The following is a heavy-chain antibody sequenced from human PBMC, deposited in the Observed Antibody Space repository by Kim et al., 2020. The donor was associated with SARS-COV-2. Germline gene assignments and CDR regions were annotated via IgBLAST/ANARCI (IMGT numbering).Heavy chain of an antibody. Sequence: SETLSLTCTVSGGSISSSSYYWGWIRQPPGKGLEWIGSIYYSRSTYYNPSLKSRVTISVDTSKNQFSLKLSSVTAADTAVYYCARGPELRYFVWFGYWGQGTLVTVSS. CDR3: ARGPELRYFVWFGY. J-gene: IGHJ4*02. CDR1: GGSISSSSYY. D-gene: IGHD3-9*01. V-gene: IGHV4-39*07. CDR2: IYYSRST.